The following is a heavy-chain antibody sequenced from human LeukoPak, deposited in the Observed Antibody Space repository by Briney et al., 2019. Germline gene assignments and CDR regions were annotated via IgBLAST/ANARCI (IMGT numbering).Heavy chain of an antibody. CDR1: GFTVSSNY. CDR2: IYSGGGT. V-gene: IGHV3-53*01. CDR3: ASATVTPTSYYYYMDV. J-gene: IGHJ6*03. Sequence: GGSLRLSCAASGFTVSSNYMSWVRQAPGKGLEWVSVIYSGGGTYYADSVKGRFTISRDNSKNTLYLQMNSLRAEDTAVYYCASATVTPTSYYYYMDVWGKGTTVTVSS. D-gene: IGHD4-17*01.